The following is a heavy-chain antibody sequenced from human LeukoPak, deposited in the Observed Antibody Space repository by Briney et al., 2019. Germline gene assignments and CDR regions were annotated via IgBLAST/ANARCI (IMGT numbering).Heavy chain of an antibody. CDR2: INPHSGGT. CDR3: ARVVLRGVIITGVFAFDI. CDR1: GYTFTGYY. D-gene: IGHD3-10*01. J-gene: IGHJ3*02. V-gene: IGHV1-2*02. Sequence: ASVKVSCKASGYTFTGYYIHWVRQAPGQGLEWMGWINPHSGGTNFAQKFQGRVTMTRDTSISTAYMELSSLRSDDTAVYYCARVVLRGVIITGVFAFDIWGQGTMVTVSS.